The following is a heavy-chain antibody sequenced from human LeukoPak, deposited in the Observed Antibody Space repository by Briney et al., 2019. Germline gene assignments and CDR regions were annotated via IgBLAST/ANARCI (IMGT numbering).Heavy chain of an antibody. V-gene: IGHV4-34*01. J-gene: IGHJ4*02. CDR2: INHSGST. CDR1: GGSFSGYY. CDR3: ARGPYCNGGNCYYPEYYLDY. D-gene: IGHD2-15*01. Sequence: SETLSLTCGVSGGSFSGYYWTWIRQPPGKGLEWIGEINHSGSTNYNSSLKSRVTISVDTSKNQLSLTLSSLTAADTAVYYCARGPYCNGGNCYYPEYYLDYWGQGTLVIVSS.